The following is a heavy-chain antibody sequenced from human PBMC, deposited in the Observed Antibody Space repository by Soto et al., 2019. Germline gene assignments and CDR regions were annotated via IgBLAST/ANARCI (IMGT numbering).Heavy chain of an antibody. CDR2: IWYDGSNK. CDR1: GFTFSSYG. Sequence: GGSLRLSCAASGFTFSSYGMHWVRQAPGKGLEWVAVIWYDGSNKYYADSVKGRFTISRDNSRNTLYLQMNSLRAEDTAVYYCARDLYYDFWSGYYPDYYYYGMDVWGQGTTVTVSS. D-gene: IGHD3-3*01. V-gene: IGHV3-33*01. CDR3: ARDLYYDFWSGYYPDYYYYGMDV. J-gene: IGHJ6*02.